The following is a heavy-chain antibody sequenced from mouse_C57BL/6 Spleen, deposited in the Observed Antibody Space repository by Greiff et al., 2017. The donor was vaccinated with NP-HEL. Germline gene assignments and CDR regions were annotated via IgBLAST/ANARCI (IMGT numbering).Heavy chain of an antibody. CDR2: ISSGGSYT. V-gene: IGHV5-6*01. J-gene: IGHJ1*03. Sequence: EVKLVESGGDLVKPGGSLKLSCAASGFTFSSYGMSWVRQTPDKRLEWVATISSGGSYTYYPDSVKGRFTISRDNAKNTLYLQMSSLKSEDTAMYYCARWYFDVWGTGTTVTVSS. CDR1: GFTFSSYG. CDR3: ARWYFDV.